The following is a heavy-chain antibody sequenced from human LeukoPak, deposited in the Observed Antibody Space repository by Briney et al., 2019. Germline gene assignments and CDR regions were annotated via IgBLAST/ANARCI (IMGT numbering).Heavy chain of an antibody. J-gene: IGHJ4*02. CDR1: GFTFSSYS. CDR2: IYSGGST. D-gene: IGHD3-3*01. V-gene: IGHV3-66*01. CDR3: ARDFRGGYDFWSGYYTPYYFDY. Sequence: PGGSLRLSCAASGFTFSSYSMNWVRQAPGKGLEWVSVIYSGGSTYYADSVKGRFTISRDNSKNTLYLQMNSLRAEDTAVYYCARDFRGGYDFWSGYYTPYYFDYWGQGTLVTVSP.